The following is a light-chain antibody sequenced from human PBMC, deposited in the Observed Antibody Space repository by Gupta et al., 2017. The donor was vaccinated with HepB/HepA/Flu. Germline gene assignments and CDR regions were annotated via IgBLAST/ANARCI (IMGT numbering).Light chain of an antibody. CDR3: CSYAGGSTVV. V-gene: IGLV2-23*02. CDR2: EVN. CDR1: SSDVGTYNL. J-gene: IGLJ2*01. Sequence: QSALTQPASVSGSPGQSITISCTGTSSDVGTYNLVSWYQQHPGKAPKLMIYEVNKWPSGFSNRFSGSKSGNTASLTISGHQAEDEADYYCCSYAGGSTVVFGGGTKLTVL.